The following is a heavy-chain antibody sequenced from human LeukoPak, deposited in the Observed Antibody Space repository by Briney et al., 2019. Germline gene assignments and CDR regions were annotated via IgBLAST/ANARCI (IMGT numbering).Heavy chain of an antibody. V-gene: IGHV3-23*01. Sequence: GSLRLSCAVSGITLSNYGMSWVRQAPGKGLEWVAGISGSGGSTNYADSVKGRFTISRDNPKNTLYLQMNILRAEDTAVYFCAKRGVVIRVILVGFHKEAYYFDSWGHGALVTVSS. CDR1: GITLSNYG. CDR2: ISGSGGST. D-gene: IGHD3-22*01. J-gene: IGHJ4*01. CDR3: AKRGVVIRVILVGFHKEAYYFDS.